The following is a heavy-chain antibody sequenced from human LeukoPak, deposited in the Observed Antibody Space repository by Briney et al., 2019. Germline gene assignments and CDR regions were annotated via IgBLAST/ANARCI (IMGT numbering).Heavy chain of an antibody. CDR1: GFPFSTYW. D-gene: IGHD5-12*01. CDR3: TRDSGLTGYDLLDY. Sequence: GGSLRLSCAASGFPFSTYWITWVRQAPGKGLEWVANIKNDGSEKYYVDSVKGRFTISRDNAENSLFLQMNSLRVEDMAIYYCTRDSGLTGYDLLDYWGRGTLVTVSS. J-gene: IGHJ4*02. CDR2: IKNDGSEK. V-gene: IGHV3-7*01.